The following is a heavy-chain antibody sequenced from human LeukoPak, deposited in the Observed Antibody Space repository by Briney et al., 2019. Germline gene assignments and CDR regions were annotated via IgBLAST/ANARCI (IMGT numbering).Heavy chain of an antibody. J-gene: IGHJ3*02. Sequence: GGSLSLTCAASGFTFDDYAMSWVRQAPGKGLEWVSGINWNGGSTGYADSVKGRFTISRDNAKNSLYLQMNSLRAEDAALYYCARTPRIYYDDRMDIWGQGTMVTVSS. CDR3: ARTPRIYYDDRMDI. CDR2: INWNGGST. CDR1: GFTFDDYA. D-gene: IGHD3-22*01. V-gene: IGHV3-20*04.